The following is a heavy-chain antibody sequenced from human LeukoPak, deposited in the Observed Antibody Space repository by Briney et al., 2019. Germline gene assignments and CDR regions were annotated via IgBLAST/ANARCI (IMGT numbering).Heavy chain of an antibody. D-gene: IGHD3-22*01. CDR3: ARRDSSGSIQGYYYYYMDV. CDR1: GFIVSNNY. V-gene: IGHV3-21*01. J-gene: IGHJ6*03. CDR2: ISSSSSYI. Sequence: GGSLTLSCAASGFIVSNNYMRWVRQAPGKGLEWVSSISSSSSYIYYADSVKGRFTISRDNAKNSLYLQMNSLRAEDTAVYYCARRDSSGSIQGYYYYYMDVWGKGTTVTISS.